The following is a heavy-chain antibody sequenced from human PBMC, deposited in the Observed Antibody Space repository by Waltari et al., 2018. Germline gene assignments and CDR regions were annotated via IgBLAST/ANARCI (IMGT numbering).Heavy chain of an antibody. V-gene: IGHV3-30-3*01. CDR2: ISYDGSNK. CDR1: GFTFSSYA. J-gene: IGHJ1*01. Sequence: QVQLVESGGGVVQPGRSLRLSCAASGFTFSSYAMHWVRQAPGKGLEWVAVISYDGSNKYYADSVKGRFTISRDNSKNTLYLQMNSLRAEDTAVYYCAREISHYDFWSGYFQYWGQGTLVTVSS. CDR3: AREISHYDFWSGYFQY. D-gene: IGHD3-3*01.